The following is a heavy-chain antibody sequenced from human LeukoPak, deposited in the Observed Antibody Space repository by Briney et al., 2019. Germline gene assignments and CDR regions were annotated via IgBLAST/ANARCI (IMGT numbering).Heavy chain of an antibody. Sequence: GGSLSLSCAASGFTVSSNYMSWVRQAPGKGLEWVSVIYSGGSTYYADSVKGRFTISRDNSKNTLYLQMNSLRAEDTAVYYCARGSSWWELPSFDHWGQGTLVTVSS. D-gene: IGHD1-26*01. CDR3: ARGSSWWELPSFDH. V-gene: IGHV3-66*02. CDR1: GFTVSSNY. CDR2: IYSGGST. J-gene: IGHJ4*02.